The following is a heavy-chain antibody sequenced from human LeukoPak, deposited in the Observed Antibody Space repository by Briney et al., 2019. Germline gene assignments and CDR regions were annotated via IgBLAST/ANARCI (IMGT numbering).Heavy chain of an antibody. V-gene: IGHV4-30-4*08. CDR1: GGSISSGDYY. CDR3: ARAAPPVLMVYANVVGFDY. CDR2: IYYSGST. Sequence: PSETLSLTCTVSGGSISSGDYYWSWIRQPPGKGLEWIGYIYYSGSTYYNPSLKSRVTISVDTSKNQFSLKLSSVTAADTAVYYCARAAPPVLMVYANVVGFDYWGQGTLVTVSS. J-gene: IGHJ4*02. D-gene: IGHD2-8*01.